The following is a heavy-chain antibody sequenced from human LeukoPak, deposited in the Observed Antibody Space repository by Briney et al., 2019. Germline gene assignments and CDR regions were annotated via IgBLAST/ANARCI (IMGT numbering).Heavy chain of an antibody. Sequence: SETLSLTCTVSGGSINSRSYYWGWLRQPPGKGLEWIGSVYYGGTTYYNPSLKSRVTISDDTSKNQFSLKLSSVTAADTAVYYCARRATTVTTGYYYYYMDVWGKGTTVTVSS. V-gene: IGHV4-39*01. CDR1: GGSINSRSYY. CDR2: VYYGGTT. D-gene: IGHD4-17*01. J-gene: IGHJ6*03. CDR3: ARRATTVTTGYYYYYMDV.